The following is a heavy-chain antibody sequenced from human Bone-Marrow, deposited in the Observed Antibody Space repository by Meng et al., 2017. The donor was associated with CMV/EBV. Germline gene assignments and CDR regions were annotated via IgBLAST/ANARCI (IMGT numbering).Heavy chain of an antibody. V-gene: IGHV1-69*10. D-gene: IGHD2-21*01. Sequence: SVKVSCKASGGTFSSYAISWVRQAPGQGLEWMGGIIPILGIANYAQKFQGRVTITADKSTSTAYMELSSLRSEDTAVYYCARDRIHGAFDIWGQGTMVTVSS. CDR3: ARDRIHGAFDI. CDR1: GGTFSSYA. CDR2: IIPILGIA. J-gene: IGHJ3*02.